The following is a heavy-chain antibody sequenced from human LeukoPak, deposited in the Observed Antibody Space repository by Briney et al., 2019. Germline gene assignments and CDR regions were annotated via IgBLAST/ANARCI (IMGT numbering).Heavy chain of an antibody. CDR1: GYTFTSYD. Sequence: GASVKVSCKASGYTFTSYDINWVRQATGQGLEWMGWMNPNSGNTGYAQKFQGRVTMTRNTSISTAYMELSSLRSEDTAVYYCARAQAPPARTGYGMVVWGQGTTVTVSS. V-gene: IGHV1-8*01. D-gene: IGHD6-25*01. CDR3: ARAQAPPARTGYGMVV. J-gene: IGHJ6*02. CDR2: MNPNSGNT.